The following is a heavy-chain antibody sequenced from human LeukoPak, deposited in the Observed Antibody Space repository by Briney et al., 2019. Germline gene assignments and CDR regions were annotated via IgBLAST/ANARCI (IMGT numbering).Heavy chain of an antibody. CDR1: GGSFSGYY. J-gene: IGHJ4*02. Sequence: PSETLSLTCAVYGGSFSGYYWSWIRQPPGKGLEWIGEINHSGSTNYNPSLKSRVTISVDTSKNQFSLKLSSVTAADTAVYYCASDKGYSNNYFDYWGQGTLVTVSS. V-gene: IGHV4-34*01. CDR3: ASDKGYSNNYFDY. D-gene: IGHD6-13*01. CDR2: INHSGST.